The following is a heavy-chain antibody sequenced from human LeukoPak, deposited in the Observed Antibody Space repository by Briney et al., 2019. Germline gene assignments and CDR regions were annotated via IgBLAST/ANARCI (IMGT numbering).Heavy chain of an antibody. CDR2: IYTGGTT. D-gene: IGHD1-20*01. CDR1: GFTVSSTY. Sequence: GGSLRLSCVAAGFTVSSTYMSWLRQAPGKGLEWVSLIYTGGTTYYADSVKGRFTISRDNSENTLYLQMNSLRAEDTAVYYCARGITGSNNWFDPWGQGTLVTVSS. CDR3: ARGITGSNNWFDP. V-gene: IGHV3-53*01. J-gene: IGHJ5*02.